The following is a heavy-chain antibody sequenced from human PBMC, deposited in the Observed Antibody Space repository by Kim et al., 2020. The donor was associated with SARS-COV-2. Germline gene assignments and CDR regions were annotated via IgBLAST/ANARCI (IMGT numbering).Heavy chain of an antibody. J-gene: IGHJ4*02. CDR3: ARDLGRGGGGFAY. V-gene: IGHV3-53*01. CDR2: IFSGGST. D-gene: IGHD3-10*01. CDR1: GFTVSSNY. Sequence: GGSLRLSCAASGFTVSSNYMSWVRQAPGKGLEWVSVIFSGGSTFYADSVNGRFTISRDNSKNTLYLQMNSLRVDDTAVYYCARDLGRGGGGFAYWGQGTLVTVST.